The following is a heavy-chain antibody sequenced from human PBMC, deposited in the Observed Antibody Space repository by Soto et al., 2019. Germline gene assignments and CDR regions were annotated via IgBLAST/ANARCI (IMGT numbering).Heavy chain of an antibody. CDR2: INPKSGGT. D-gene: IGHD2-8*01. Sequence: ASVKVSCKASGYSFTDYQIHWVRQAPGQGLEWLGRINPKSGGTNTAQKFQGWVTMTTDTSISTASMELTRLTSDDTAIYYCARGDSTDCSNGVCSFFYNHDMDVWGQGTTVTVSS. CDR3: ARGDSTDCSNGVCSFFYNHDMDV. CDR1: GYSFTDYQ. V-gene: IGHV1-2*04. J-gene: IGHJ6*02.